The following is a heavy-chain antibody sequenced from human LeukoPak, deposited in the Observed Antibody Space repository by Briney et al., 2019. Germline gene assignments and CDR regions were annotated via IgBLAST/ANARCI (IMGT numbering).Heavy chain of an antibody. V-gene: IGHV4-34*01. Sequence: AETLSLTCAVYGGSFSGYHWSWIRQPPGKGLEWIGEINHRGSTNYNPSLKSRVTMSVDTSKNQFSLKLSSVTAADTAVYYCARGRGAARFVTIEFDYWGQGALVTVSS. CDR3: ARGRGAARFVTIEFDY. CDR2: INHRGST. CDR1: GGSFSGYH. D-gene: IGHD6-6*01. J-gene: IGHJ4*02.